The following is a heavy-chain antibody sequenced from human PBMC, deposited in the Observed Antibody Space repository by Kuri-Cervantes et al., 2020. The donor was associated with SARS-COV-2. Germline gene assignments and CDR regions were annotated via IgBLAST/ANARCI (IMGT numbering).Heavy chain of an antibody. CDR3: ARVGLWAERSGYYYYFDY. D-gene: IGHD3-22*01. Sequence: SETLSLTCAVYGGSFSGYYWSWIRQPPGKGLEWIGSIHYSGSTYYNPSLKTRVTISVDTSKNQFSLRLSSVTAADTAVYYCARVGLWAERSGYYYYFDYWGQGTLVTVSS. CDR1: GGSFSGYY. V-gene: IGHV4-34*01. J-gene: IGHJ4*02. CDR2: IHYSGST.